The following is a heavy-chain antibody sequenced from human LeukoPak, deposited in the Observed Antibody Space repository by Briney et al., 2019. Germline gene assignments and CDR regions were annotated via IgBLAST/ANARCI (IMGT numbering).Heavy chain of an antibody. CDR3: AISIANWFDP. Sequence: GESLKISCKGSGYSFATYWIGWVRQMPGKGLEWMGIIYPGDSHTRYSPSFQGQVTTSADKSISTAYLQWSSLKASDTAMYYCAISIANWFDPWGQGTLVTVSS. CDR2: IYPGDSHT. V-gene: IGHV5-51*01. J-gene: IGHJ5*02. CDR1: GYSFATYW.